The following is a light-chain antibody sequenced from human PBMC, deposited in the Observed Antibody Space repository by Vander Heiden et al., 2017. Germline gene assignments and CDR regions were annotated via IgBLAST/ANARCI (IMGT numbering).Light chain of an antibody. J-gene: IGKJ1*01. CDR1: QSISSY. Sequence: DIQMTQHPSSLSASVGDRVTITCRASQSISSYLNWYQQKPGKAPKVLIYAAASLQSGVPSRFSGSGSGTHFTLTISSLQPEEFATYYCQQTYSTPWTFGQGTKVEIK. CDR2: AAA. CDR3: QQTYSTPWT. V-gene: IGKV1-39*01.